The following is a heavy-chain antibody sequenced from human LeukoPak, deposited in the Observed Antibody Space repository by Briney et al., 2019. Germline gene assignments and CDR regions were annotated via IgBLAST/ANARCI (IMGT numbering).Heavy chain of an antibody. D-gene: IGHD6-19*01. Sequence: SETLSLTCTVSNASFSKYYWTWIRQPPGKRLEWIGYIHDSGSTYYSLSLKSRVIMSLDTSKKQFSLKLSSVTAADTAVYYCARRSTSGWPDFDYWGQGTLVTVSP. CDR2: IHDSGST. J-gene: IGHJ4*02. V-gene: IGHV4-59*08. CDR1: NASFSKYY. CDR3: ARRSTSGWPDFDY.